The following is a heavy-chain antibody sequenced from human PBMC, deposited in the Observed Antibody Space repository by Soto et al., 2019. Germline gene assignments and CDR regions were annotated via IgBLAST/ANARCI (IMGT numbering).Heavy chain of an antibody. D-gene: IGHD4-4*01. CDR1: GGSISSYY. V-gene: IGHV4-59*08. Sequence: SETLCLTCTVSGGSISSYYWSWIRQPPGKGLEWIGYIYYSGSTNYNPSLKSRVTISVDTSKNQFSLKLSSVTAADTAVYYCGRRNSLDYWGQGTLVTVSS. CDR3: GRRNSLDY. CDR2: IYYSGST. J-gene: IGHJ4*02.